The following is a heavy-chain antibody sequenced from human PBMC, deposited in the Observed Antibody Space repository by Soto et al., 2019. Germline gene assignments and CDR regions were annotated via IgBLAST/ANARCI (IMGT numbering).Heavy chain of an antibody. Sequence: QVQLVQSGAEVKKPGSSVKVSCKASGGTFSSYAISWVQQAPGQGLEWMGGIIPIFGRANYAQKFQGRVTITADESTSTAYMELGSLRSEDTAVYYCARNVGFGESFAYYYYGMDVWGQGTTVTVSS. CDR3: ARNVGFGESFAYYYYGMDV. CDR2: IIPIFGRA. J-gene: IGHJ6*02. V-gene: IGHV1-69*01. CDR1: GGTFSSYA. D-gene: IGHD3-10*01.